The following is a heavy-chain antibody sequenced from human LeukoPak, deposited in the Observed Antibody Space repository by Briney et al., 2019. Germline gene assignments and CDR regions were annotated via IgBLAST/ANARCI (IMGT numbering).Heavy chain of an antibody. V-gene: IGHV4-34*01. CDR1: GGSFSGYY. CDR2: INHSGST. Sequence: SETLSLTCAVYGGSFSGYYWSWTRQPPGKGLEWIGEINHSGSTNYNPSLKSRVTISVDTSKNQFSLKLSSVTAADTAVYYCARDVDAYYYDSSGYYYFDYWGQGTLVTVSS. CDR3: ARDVDAYYYDSSGYYYFDY. D-gene: IGHD3-22*01. J-gene: IGHJ4*02.